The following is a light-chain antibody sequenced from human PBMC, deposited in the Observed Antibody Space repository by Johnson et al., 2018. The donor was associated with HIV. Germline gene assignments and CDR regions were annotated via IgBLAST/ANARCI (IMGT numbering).Light chain of an antibody. Sequence: QSVLTQPPSVSAAPGQKVTISCSGSSSNIGNNYVSWYQQLPGTAPKLLIYENNKRPSGIPDRFSGSKSGTSATLGITGLQTVDEADYYCGTWDSVHYVFGTGTKVTVL. J-gene: IGLJ1*01. CDR1: SSNIGNNY. CDR3: GTWDSVHYV. CDR2: ENN. V-gene: IGLV1-51*02.